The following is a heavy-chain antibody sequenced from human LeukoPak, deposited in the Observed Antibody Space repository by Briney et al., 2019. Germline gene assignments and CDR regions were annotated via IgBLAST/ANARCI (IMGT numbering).Heavy chain of an antibody. V-gene: IGHV4-59*08. D-gene: IGHD6-6*01. Sequence: SETLSLTCTVSGGSISSYYWSWLRQPPGKGLEWIGYIHYSGSTNYNPSLKSRVTISVDTSKNQFSLKLSSVTAADTAVYYCARLYSSSFPLYWGQGTLVTVSS. CDR3: ARLYSSSFPLY. CDR1: GGSISSYY. CDR2: IHYSGST. J-gene: IGHJ4*02.